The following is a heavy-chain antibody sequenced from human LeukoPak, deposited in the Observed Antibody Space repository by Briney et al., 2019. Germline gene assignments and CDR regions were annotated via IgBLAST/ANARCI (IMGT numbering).Heavy chain of an antibody. V-gene: IGHV1-18*01. CDR2: ISAYNGNT. CDR3: ARVVVRGVIIS. Sequence: ASVKVSCTASGYTFTSYGISWVRQAPGQGLEWVGWISAYNGNTNYAQKLQDRVTVTTDISMSTAYMELRSLRSDDTAVYYCARVVVRGVIISWGQGPMVTVSS. J-gene: IGHJ3*01. CDR1: GYTFTSYG. D-gene: IGHD3-10*01.